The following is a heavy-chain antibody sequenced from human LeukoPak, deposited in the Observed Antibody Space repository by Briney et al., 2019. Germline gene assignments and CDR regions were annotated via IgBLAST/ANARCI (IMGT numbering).Heavy chain of an antibody. CDR3: AKVPVADYYGSGSYFDY. CDR2: IRYDGSNK. CDR1: GFTFSSYG. J-gene: IGHJ4*02. V-gene: IGHV3-30*02. D-gene: IGHD3-10*01. Sequence: GGSLRLSCAASGFTFSSYGMHWVRQAPGKGLEWVAFIRYDGSNKYYADSVKGRFTISRDNSKNTLYLQMNSLRAEDTAVYYCAKVPVADYYGSGSYFDYWGRGTLVTVSS.